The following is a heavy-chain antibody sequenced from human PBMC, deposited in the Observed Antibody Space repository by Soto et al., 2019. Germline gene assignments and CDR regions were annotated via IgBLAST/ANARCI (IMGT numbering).Heavy chain of an antibody. J-gene: IGHJ4*02. CDR2: ISYDGSNK. D-gene: IGHD6-19*01. Sequence: GGSLRLSCAASGFTFSSYGMHWVRQAPGKGLEWVAVISYDGSNKYYADSVKGRFTISRDNSKNTLYLQMNSLRAEDTAGYYCAKTRAGTGYYFDYWGQGTLVTVSS. CDR1: GFTFSSYG. V-gene: IGHV3-30*18. CDR3: AKTRAGTGYYFDY.